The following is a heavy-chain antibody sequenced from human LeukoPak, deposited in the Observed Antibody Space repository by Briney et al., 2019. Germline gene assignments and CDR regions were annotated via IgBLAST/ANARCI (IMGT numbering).Heavy chain of an antibody. CDR2: IYYSGST. CDR1: GGSISSYY. Sequence: PSETLSLTCTVSGGSISSYYWSWIRQPPGKGLEWIGYIYYSGSTNYNPSLKSRVTISVDTSKNQFSLKLSSVTAADTAVYYCAGGYGSGPLDENYYGLDVWGQGTTATVSS. CDR3: AGGYGSGPLDENYYGLDV. J-gene: IGHJ6*02. D-gene: IGHD3-10*01. V-gene: IGHV4-59*01.